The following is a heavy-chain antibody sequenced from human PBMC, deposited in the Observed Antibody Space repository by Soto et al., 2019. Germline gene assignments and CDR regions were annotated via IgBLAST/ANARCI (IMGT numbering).Heavy chain of an antibody. CDR2: ISSSSATI. J-gene: IGHJ6*02. CDR3: AKGEVVANQWVHYYYYGMDV. V-gene: IGHV3-48*01. Sequence: GGSLRLSCAASGFTFSSYGMNWVRQAPGKGLEWVSYISSSSATIYYADSVKGRITISRDNSKNSLYLQMNSLRAEDTAVYYCAKGEVVANQWVHYYYYGMDVWGQAPTVTVSS. CDR1: GFTFSSYG. D-gene: IGHD3-22*01.